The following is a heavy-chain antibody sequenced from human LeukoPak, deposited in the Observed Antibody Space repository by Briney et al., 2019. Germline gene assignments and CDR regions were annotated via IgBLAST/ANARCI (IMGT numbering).Heavy chain of an antibody. CDR1: GGTFSSYA. Sequence: SVKVSCKASGGTFSSYAISWVRQAPGQGLEWMGGIIPIFGTANYAQKFQGRVTITADESTSTAYMELSSLRSEDTAVYYCARVGGGWDFDYYDSSGYKGLDFDYWGQGTLVTVSS. CDR2: IIPIFGTA. D-gene: IGHD3-22*01. J-gene: IGHJ4*02. CDR3: ARVGGGWDFDYYDSSGYKGLDFDY. V-gene: IGHV1-69*13.